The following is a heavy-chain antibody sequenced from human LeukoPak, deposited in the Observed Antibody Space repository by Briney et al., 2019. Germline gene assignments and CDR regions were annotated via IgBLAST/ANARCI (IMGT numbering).Heavy chain of an antibody. CDR3: ARARTYYYHSSGYYPPDY. J-gene: IGHJ4*02. CDR2: IYNTGST. Sequence: GGSLRLSCAASGIIVSSNYMNWVRQAPGKGLEWVSVIYNTGSTYYADSVKGRFTISRDTSKNTLYLQMNSLRAEDTAVYYCARARTYYYHSSGYYPPDYWGQGTLVTVSS. D-gene: IGHD3-22*01. CDR1: GIIVSSNY. V-gene: IGHV3-66*01.